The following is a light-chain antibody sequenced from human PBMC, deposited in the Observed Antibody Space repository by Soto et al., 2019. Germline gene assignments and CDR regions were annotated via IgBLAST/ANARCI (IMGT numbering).Light chain of an antibody. CDR1: QSISNGY. Sequence: EIVLTQSPGTLSLSPGERAILSCRASQSISNGYLAWVQQKPGQAPRLLIYYISKRATGIPDRFSGSGSGTDFTLTISRLEPEDCAVYYCQQAGASPETFGQGTKLEIK. CDR3: QQAGASPET. CDR2: YIS. V-gene: IGKV3-20*01. J-gene: IGKJ2*01.